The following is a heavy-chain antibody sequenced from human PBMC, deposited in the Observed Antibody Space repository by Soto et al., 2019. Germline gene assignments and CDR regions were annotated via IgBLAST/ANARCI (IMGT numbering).Heavy chain of an antibody. V-gene: IGHV5-51*01. Sequence: ESLKISCKGSGDSFTSYWIGWVRQMPGKGLEWMGIIYPGDSDTRYSPSFQGQVTISADKSISTAYLQWSSLKASDTAMYYCARHESGYYDSSGYYENWFDPWGQGTLVTVSS. D-gene: IGHD3-22*01. CDR1: GDSFTSYW. CDR3: ARHESGYYDSSGYYENWFDP. J-gene: IGHJ5*02. CDR2: IYPGDSDT.